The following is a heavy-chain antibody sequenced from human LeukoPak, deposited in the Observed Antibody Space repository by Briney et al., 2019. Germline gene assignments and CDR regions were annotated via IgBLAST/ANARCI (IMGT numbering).Heavy chain of an antibody. Sequence: SVKVSCXASGGTLSNYAISWVRQAPGPGLEWMAGIIPIFGTANYAQKFQGRVTITADESTSTAYMELSSLRSEDTAVYYCARVGFLEWLFFDYWGQGTLVTVSS. J-gene: IGHJ4*02. V-gene: IGHV1-69*13. CDR2: IIPIFGTA. CDR1: GGTLSNYA. D-gene: IGHD3-3*02. CDR3: ARVGFLEWLFFDY.